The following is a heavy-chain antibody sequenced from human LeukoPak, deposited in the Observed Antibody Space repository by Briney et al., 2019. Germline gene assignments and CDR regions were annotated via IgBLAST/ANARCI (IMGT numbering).Heavy chain of an antibody. CDR3: TRDWGFGDPFDH. D-gene: IGHD3-10*01. Sequence: RASETLSLTCTVSGGSISSYYWSWIRQPAGKGLEWIGRIYTSGSTNYNPSLKSRVTMSVDTSKNQFSLKLSSVTAADTAVYYCTRDWGFGDPFDHWGQGTLVTVSS. CDR2: IYTSGST. J-gene: IGHJ4*02. CDR1: GGSISSYY. V-gene: IGHV4-4*07.